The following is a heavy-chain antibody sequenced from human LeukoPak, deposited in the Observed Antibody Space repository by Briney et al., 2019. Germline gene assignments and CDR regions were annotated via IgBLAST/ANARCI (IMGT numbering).Heavy chain of an antibody. V-gene: IGHV3-15*01. J-gene: IGHJ3*02. CDR2: IKTKTVCGTT. CDR1: GFTFNSAW. Sequence: GGSLRLSCAASGFTFNSAWMSWVRQAPGKGGEWGGRIKTKTVCGTTDYAAPVNGRFTISRDDSKNTLYLQMNSLETEDTAVYYCTTDNYGVEGLGDAFHIWGQGTMVTVSS. D-gene: IGHD4-17*01. CDR3: TTDNYGVEGLGDAFHI.